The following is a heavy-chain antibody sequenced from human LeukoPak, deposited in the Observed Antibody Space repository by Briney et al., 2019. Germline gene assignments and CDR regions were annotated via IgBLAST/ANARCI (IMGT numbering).Heavy chain of an antibody. J-gene: IGHJ4*02. CDR3: AKDQTYSRGWFDY. Sequence: GGSLRLSGAASGFTFSSYAMSWVRQAPGKGLEWVSAISGSGGSTYYADSVKGRFTISRDNSKNTLYLQMNSLRAEDTAVYYCAKDQTYSRGWFDYWGQGTLVTVSS. V-gene: IGHV3-23*01. CDR1: GFTFSSYA. D-gene: IGHD6-25*01. CDR2: ISGSGGST.